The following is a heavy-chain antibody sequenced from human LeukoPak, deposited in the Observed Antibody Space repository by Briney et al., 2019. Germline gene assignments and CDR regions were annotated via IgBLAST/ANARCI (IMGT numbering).Heavy chain of an antibody. CDR3: ARVWQENMIRGGFDP. CDR2: ANPSGGVT. J-gene: IGHJ5*02. V-gene: IGHV1-46*02. CDR1: GYTFNTYY. D-gene: IGHD3-10*01. Sequence: ASVKVSCKASGYTFNTYYIHWVRQAPGQGLEWMGIANPSGGVTGNAQKFQGRLSMTRDTPTSTVYMELSSLRSEDTAVYYCARVWQENMIRGGFDPWGQGTLVTVSS.